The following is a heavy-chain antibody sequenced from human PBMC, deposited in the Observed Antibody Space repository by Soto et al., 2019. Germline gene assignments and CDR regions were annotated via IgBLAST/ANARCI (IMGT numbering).Heavy chain of an antibody. D-gene: IGHD3-16*02. Sequence: LRQSLKIPSNGSGYSFTPYWNGWVRQLPGKGLEWMGIIYPGDSDTRYGPSFQGQVTIAAGKSISTAYLQCSSLKASDTAMYYCVIFWVSAAKRAFYYFCGRRSPVIVSAGM. CDR2: IYPGDSDT. CDR1: GYSFTPYW. CDR3: VIFWVSAAKRAFYYFCGRRSPVIVSAGM. J-gene: IGHJ6*01. V-gene: IGHV5-51*01.